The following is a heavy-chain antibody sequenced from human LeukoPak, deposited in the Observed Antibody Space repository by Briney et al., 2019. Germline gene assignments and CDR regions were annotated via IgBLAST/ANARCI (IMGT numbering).Heavy chain of an antibody. J-gene: IGHJ3*02. CDR2: IYYSGST. V-gene: IGHV4-31*03. Sequence: SETLSLTCTVSGVSISSGGYYWSWLRQHPGKGLEWIVYIYYSGSTYYNPSLKSRVTISVDTSKNQFSLKLSSVTAADTAVYYCARYPIVVVPAASPDAFDIWGQGTMVTVSS. CDR3: ARYPIVVVPAASPDAFDI. CDR1: GVSISSGGYY. D-gene: IGHD2-2*01.